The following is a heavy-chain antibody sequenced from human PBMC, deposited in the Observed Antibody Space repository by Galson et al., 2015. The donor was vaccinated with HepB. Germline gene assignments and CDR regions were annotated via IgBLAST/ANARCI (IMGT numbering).Heavy chain of an antibody. D-gene: IGHD6-13*01. V-gene: IGHV3-21*01. Sequence: SLRLSCAASGFTFSSYSMNWVRQAPGKGLEWVSSISSSSSYIYYADSVKGRFTISRDNAKNSLYLQMNSLRAEDTAVYYCASGPTTAAGTWEDNHYYYHGMDVWGQGTTVTVSS. J-gene: IGHJ6*02. CDR1: GFTFSSYS. CDR3: ASGPTTAAGTWEDNHYYYHGMDV. CDR2: ISSSSSYI.